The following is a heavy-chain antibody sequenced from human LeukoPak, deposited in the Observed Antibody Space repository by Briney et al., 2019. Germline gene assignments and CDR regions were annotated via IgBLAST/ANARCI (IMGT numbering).Heavy chain of an antibody. CDR3: ASLVTAATQNFDY. CDR1: GYTFTGYY. CDR2: INPNSGGT. D-gene: IGHD2-2*01. Sequence: GASVKVSCKASGYTFTGYYMHWVRQAPGQGLEWMGWINPNSGGTNYAQKFQGRVTMTRDRSISTAYMELSRLRSDDTAVYYCASLVTAATQNFDYWGQGTLVTVSS. J-gene: IGHJ4*02. V-gene: IGHV1-2*02.